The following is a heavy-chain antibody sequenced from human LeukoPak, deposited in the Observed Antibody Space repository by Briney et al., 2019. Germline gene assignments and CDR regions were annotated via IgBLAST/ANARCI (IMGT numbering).Heavy chain of an antibody. D-gene: IGHD6-19*01. J-gene: IGHJ4*02. CDR2: ISYDGSNK. CDR3: ARVRASSGWYSLDY. CDR1: GFTFSSYT. Sequence: PGRSLRPSFAASGFTFSSYTMHWVRQAPRERLGWGAVISYDGSNKYYADSAKGRFTISRDNSKNTLYLQMNSLRAEDTAVYYCARVRASSGWYSLDYWGQGTLVTVSS. V-gene: IGHV3-30-3*01.